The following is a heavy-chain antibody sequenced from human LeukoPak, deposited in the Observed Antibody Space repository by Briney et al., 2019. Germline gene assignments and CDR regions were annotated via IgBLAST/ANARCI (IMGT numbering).Heavy chain of an antibody. CDR2: IWYDGSNK. CDR1: GFTFSSYG. Sequence: GGSLRLSCAASGFTFSSYGMHWVRQAPGKGLEWVAVIWYDGSNKYYADSVKGRFTISRDNSKNTLYLQMNSLRAEDTAMYYCARGGDILTGYLFDYWGQGTLVTVSS. J-gene: IGHJ4*02. D-gene: IGHD3-9*01. CDR3: ARGGDILTGYLFDY. V-gene: IGHV3-33*08.